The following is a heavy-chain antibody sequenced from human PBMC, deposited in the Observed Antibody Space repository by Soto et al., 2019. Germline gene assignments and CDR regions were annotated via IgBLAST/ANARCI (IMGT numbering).Heavy chain of an antibody. Sequence: QVQLQESGPGLVKPSETLSLTCTVSGGSISSYYWSWIRQPPGKGLEWIGYIYYSGSTNYNPSLNSRVTISVDTSKNQSSLKLGSVTAADTAVYYCARVVDTAMVYSYYFDDWGQGTLVTVSS. J-gene: IGHJ4*02. V-gene: IGHV4-59*01. CDR3: ARVVDTAMVYSYYFDD. CDR1: GGSISSYY. D-gene: IGHD5-18*01. CDR2: IYYSGST.